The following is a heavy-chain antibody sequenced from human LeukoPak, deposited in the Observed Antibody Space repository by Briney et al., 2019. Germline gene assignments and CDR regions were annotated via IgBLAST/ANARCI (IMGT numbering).Heavy chain of an antibody. J-gene: IGHJ4*02. Sequence: GGSLRLSCAASGLNFSSRWMNWVRQAPGQGLEWAASIKEDGSEKHYVDSVKGRFTISRGNGKNSLYLQMNSLRAEDTAVYYCARDSGWWRFDFWGQGTLVTVSS. CDR1: GLNFSSRW. CDR3: ARDSGWWRFDF. D-gene: IGHD6-13*01. CDR2: IKEDGSEK. V-gene: IGHV3-7*03.